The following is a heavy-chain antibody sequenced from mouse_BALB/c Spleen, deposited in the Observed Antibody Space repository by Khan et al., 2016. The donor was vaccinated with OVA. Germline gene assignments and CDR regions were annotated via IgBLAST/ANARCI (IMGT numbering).Heavy chain of an antibody. J-gene: IGHJ3*01. V-gene: IGHV1-77*01. CDR2: ISPGSGDT. CDR3: ARRNYFGYTFAY. Sequence: QVQLKQSGAELARPGASVKLSCKTSGYTFTDYYINWVKQRTGQGLEWIGEISPGSGDTYYNEKFKGKAKLTADKSSSPAYMKLSSLTSEASAIYFCARRNYFGYTFAYWGQGTLVTVSA. D-gene: IGHD1-2*01. CDR1: GYTFTDYY.